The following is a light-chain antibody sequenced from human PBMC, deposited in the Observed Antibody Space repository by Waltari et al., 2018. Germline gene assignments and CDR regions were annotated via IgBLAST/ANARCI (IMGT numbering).Light chain of an antibody. J-gene: IGLJ3*02. CDR2: AVN. CDR3: GSHTSGSTWV. V-gene: IGLV2-14*03. CDR1: SRDVGVWKY. Sequence: QSALAQPASVSGSPGQSITISCTGTSRDVGVWKYVSWYQQHPGKAPKLLIYAVNKRPSGVSTRFSGSKSGNTASLTISGLQGEDEADYYCGSHTSGSTWVFGGGTKVTVL.